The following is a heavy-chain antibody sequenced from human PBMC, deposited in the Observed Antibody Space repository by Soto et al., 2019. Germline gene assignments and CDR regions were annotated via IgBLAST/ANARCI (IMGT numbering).Heavy chain of an antibody. J-gene: IGHJ6*02. CDR3: ARDPPGYYGMDV. Sequence: PGGSLRLSCASSVFTFISYSMNWVRQAPGKGLEWVSSISSSSSYIYYADSVKGRFTISRDNAKNSLYLQMNSLRAEDTAVYYCARDPPGYYGMDVWGQGTTVTVSS. CDR1: VFTFISYS. CDR2: ISSSSSYI. V-gene: IGHV3-21*01.